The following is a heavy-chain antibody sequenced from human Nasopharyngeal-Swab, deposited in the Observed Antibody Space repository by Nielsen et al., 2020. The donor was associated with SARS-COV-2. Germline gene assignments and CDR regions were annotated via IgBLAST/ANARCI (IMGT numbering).Heavy chain of an antibody. CDR1: GFTFRNYW. CDR2: IKQGGSER. CDR3: AREGFRDTSHDY. D-gene: IGHD3-22*01. J-gene: IGHJ4*02. V-gene: IGHV3-7*01. Sequence: GESLKISCAASGFTFRNYWMGWVRQAPGKGLEWVANIKQGGSERYYVDSVKGRFTISRDNAKNSLYLQMNSLRAEDTAVYYCAREGFRDTSHDYWGQGTLVTVSS.